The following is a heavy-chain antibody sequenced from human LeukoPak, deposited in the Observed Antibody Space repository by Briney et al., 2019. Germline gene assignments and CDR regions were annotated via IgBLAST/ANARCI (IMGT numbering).Heavy chain of an antibody. Sequence: GASVKVSCKASGYTFTSYGISWVRQAPGQGLEWMGWISAYNGNTNYAQKLQGRVTITADKSTSTAYMELSSLRSEDTAVYYCARDHGYKNNHYFDYWGQGTLVTVSS. CDR3: ARDHGYKNNHYFDY. CDR1: GYTFTSYG. D-gene: IGHD5-24*01. V-gene: IGHV1-18*01. J-gene: IGHJ4*02. CDR2: ISAYNGNT.